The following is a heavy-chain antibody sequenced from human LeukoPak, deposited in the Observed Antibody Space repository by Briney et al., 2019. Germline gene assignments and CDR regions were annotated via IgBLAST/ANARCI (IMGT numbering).Heavy chain of an antibody. CDR1: GYRFPIYW. D-gene: IGHD6-13*01. J-gene: IGHJ5*02. Sequence: GESLKISCKGSGYRFPIYWIGWVRQMPGKGLEWMGIIYPDDSKTRYSPSFQGQVTLSAGKSISTAYLQWSSLKASDTAMYYCARPLSIAAAGGFDPWGQGTLVTVSS. V-gene: IGHV5-51*01. CDR2: IYPDDSKT. CDR3: ARPLSIAAAGGFDP.